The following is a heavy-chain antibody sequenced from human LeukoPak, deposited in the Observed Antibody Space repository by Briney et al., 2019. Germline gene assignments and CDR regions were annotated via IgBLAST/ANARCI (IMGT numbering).Heavy chain of an antibody. V-gene: IGHV3-11*03. Sequence: GGSLRLSCAASXFKFSDYYMSWIRQAPGKGLEWVSYISSSSTYISYADSVKGRFTISRDNAKNSVYLQMNSLRAEDTAVYYCARIAVAGTLDCWDQGTLVTVSS. CDR3: ARIAVAGTLDC. CDR2: ISSSSTYI. J-gene: IGHJ4*02. CDR1: XFKFSDYY. D-gene: IGHD6-19*01.